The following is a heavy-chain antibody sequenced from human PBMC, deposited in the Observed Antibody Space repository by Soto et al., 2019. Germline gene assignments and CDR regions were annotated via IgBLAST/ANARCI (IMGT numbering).Heavy chain of an antibody. D-gene: IGHD3-22*01. Sequence: SETLSPTCEVPNGPIRSVDYYWSWIRQPPGKALEWIGHIYYSGSPSYNPSLKGRLTNSVATSKNQFSLTLNSVIAADTAVYYCAPLAPFASSGYLVGGSFDPWGRGALVTVSS. CDR3: APLAPFASSGYLVGGSFDP. CDR2: IYYSGSP. V-gene: IGHV4-30-4*01. CDR1: NGPIRSVDYY. J-gene: IGHJ5*02.